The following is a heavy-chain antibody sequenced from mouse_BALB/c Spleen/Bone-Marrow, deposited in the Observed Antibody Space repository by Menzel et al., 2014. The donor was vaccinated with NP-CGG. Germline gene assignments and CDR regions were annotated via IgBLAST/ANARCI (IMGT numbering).Heavy chain of an antibody. V-gene: IGHV1S135*01. CDR2: IDPYSGGT. J-gene: IGHJ4*01. D-gene: IGHD1-1*01. Sequence: EIQLQQSGPELVKPGASVKVSCKASGYVFTSYNMFWVKQSHGKSLEWIGYIDPYSGGTNYNQKFKGKATLTVDKSSNTAYMHLNSLTSEDSAVYYCARELSRAMVYWGQGTSGTVSS. CDR3: ARELSRAMVY. CDR1: GYVFTSYN.